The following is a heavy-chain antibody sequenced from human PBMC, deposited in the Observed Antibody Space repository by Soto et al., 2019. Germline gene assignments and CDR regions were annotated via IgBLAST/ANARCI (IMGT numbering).Heavy chain of an antibody. D-gene: IGHD4-4*01. V-gene: IGHV3-23*01. Sequence: EVQFLESGGGLVQPGGSLRLSCAASGFIFNAYAMTWVRQAPGKGLEWVSAIGGSGGNTYYAASVKGRFTISRDNSKDTVDLEMNRLRVDDTAVYFCARVASDYINSADHWGQGILVTVSS. CDR1: GFIFNAYA. J-gene: IGHJ4*02. CDR2: IGGSGGNT. CDR3: ARVASDYINSADH.